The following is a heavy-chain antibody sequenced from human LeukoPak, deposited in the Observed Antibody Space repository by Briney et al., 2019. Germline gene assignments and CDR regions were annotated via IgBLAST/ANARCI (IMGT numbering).Heavy chain of an antibody. CDR1: GDSVSTNGAT. J-gene: IGHJ3*02. Sequence: SQTLSLTCAISGDSVSTNGATWNWIRQSPSRGLEWLGRTYYRSKWYNDYAVSVKSRITINPDTSKNQFSLQLNSVTPEDTAVYYCARDQGLGRYAFDIWGQGTMVTVSS. V-gene: IGHV6-1*01. CDR3: ARDQGLGRYAFDI. D-gene: IGHD7-27*01. CDR2: TYYRSKWYN.